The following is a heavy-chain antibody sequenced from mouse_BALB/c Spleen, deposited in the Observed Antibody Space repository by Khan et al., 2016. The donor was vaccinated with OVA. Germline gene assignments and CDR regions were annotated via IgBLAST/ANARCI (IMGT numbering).Heavy chain of an antibody. CDR3: ARRNYFGYTFAY. J-gene: IGHJ3*01. CDR1: GYTFTDYY. V-gene: IGHV1-77*01. CDR2: ISPGSGDT. D-gene: IGHD1-2*01. Sequence: QVQLQQPGAELARPGASVKLSCKASGYTFTDYYINWVKQRTGQGLEWIGEISPGSGDTYYNERFKGKATLNADKSSSTAYMQLSSLTSEASAVSFCARRNYFGYTFAYWGQGTLVTVSA.